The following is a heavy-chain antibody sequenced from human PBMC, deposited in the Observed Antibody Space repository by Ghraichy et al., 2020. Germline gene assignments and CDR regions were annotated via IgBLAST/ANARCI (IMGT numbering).Heavy chain of an antibody. CDR1: GFIFGDYA. Sequence: GGSLRLSCTSSGFIFGDYAMSWFRQAPGKGLEWVGFIRRKGDGETTAYAASVKDRFTISRDVSKSIAYLHMNSLKIEDTAVYYCTRDIDCGAGNCFFPYYFDFWGQGTLVTVSS. V-gene: IGHV3-49*03. CDR2: IRRKGDGETT. D-gene: IGHD2-15*01. CDR3: TRDIDCGAGNCFFPYYFDF. J-gene: IGHJ4*02.